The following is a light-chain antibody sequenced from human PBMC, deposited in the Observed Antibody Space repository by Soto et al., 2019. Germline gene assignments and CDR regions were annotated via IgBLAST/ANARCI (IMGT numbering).Light chain of an antibody. V-gene: IGKV1-5*03. J-gene: IGKJ1*01. CDR2: KAS. CDR3: QQYQTYPWT. CDR1: QSVDSW. Sequence: DIQMTQSPSTLSASVGDRVTITCRASQSVDSWLAWYQQKPGKAPKLLIHKASSLQSGVPSRFSGSESGTEFTLTIISLQPDDFATYYCQQYQTYPWTFGQGTKVEF.